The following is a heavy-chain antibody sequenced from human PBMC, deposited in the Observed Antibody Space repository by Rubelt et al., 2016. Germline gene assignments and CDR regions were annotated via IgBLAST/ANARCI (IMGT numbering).Heavy chain of an antibody. CDR2: IKEDGRKK. D-gene: IGHD2-15*01. CDR3: ARVVGATTDY. Sequence: EVQLVESGGGLVQSGGSLRLSCPASGLTFSSYWMTWVRQAPGKGLEWVANIKEDGRKKDYVDSEKGRFTISRDNAKNSLYLQMNSLRAEDTAVYYRARVVGATTDYWGQGNLVTVSS. CDR1: GLTFSSYW. J-gene: IGHJ4*02. V-gene: IGHV3-7*05.